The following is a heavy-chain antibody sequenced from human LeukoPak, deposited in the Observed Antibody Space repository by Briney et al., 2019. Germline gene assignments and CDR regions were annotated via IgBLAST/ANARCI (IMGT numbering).Heavy chain of an antibody. V-gene: IGHV3-64*01. D-gene: IGHD6-19*01. J-gene: IGHJ4*02. CDR3: ARDYEDAAVADTLDY. CDR2: ISSNGDST. Sequence: GGSLRLSCAASGFTFSSYAMHWVRQAPGKGLEYVSAISSNGDSTYYANSVKGRFTISRDNSKNTLYLQMGSLRAEDMAVYYCARDYEDAAVADTLDYWGQGTLVTVSS. CDR1: GFTFSSYA.